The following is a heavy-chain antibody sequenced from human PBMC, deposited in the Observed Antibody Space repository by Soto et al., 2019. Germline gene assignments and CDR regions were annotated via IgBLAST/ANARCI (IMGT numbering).Heavy chain of an antibody. Sequence: PSETLSLTCTVSGGSISTYYWSWIRQPPGKGLEWIRYIYYSGSTYYNPSLKSRVTMSVDTSRNQLLLQLNSVTAADTAVYYCARESAGSHKNNWFDPWGQGTLVTVSS. J-gene: IGHJ5*02. V-gene: IGHV4-59*01. CDR2: IYYSGST. D-gene: IGHD3-10*01. CDR1: GGSISTYY. CDR3: ARESAGSHKNNWFDP.